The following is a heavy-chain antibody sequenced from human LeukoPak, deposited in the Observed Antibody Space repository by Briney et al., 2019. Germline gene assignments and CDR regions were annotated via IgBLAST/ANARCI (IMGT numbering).Heavy chain of an antibody. CDR2: MSAYKGNT. CDR3: ARSLQLEPFDY. D-gene: IGHD5-18*01. J-gene: IGHJ4*02. Sequence: GASVNVSCKASVYTFTSYGISCGRHAPGQGLEWMGWMSAYKGNTNYAKKVKGRVTMTTDTSTSIAYMELRSLRSEDTAVYYCARSLQLEPFDYWGQGTLVTVSS. V-gene: IGHV1-18*01. CDR1: VYTFTSYG.